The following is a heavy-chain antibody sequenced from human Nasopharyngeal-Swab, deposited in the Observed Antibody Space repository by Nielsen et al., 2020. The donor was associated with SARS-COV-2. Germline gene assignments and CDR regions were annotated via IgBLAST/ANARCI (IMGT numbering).Heavy chain of an antibody. J-gene: IGHJ6*02. D-gene: IGHD3-3*01. CDR2: IRSKAYGGTT. Sequence: WIRQPPGKGLEWVGFIRSKAYGGTTEYAASVKGRFTISRDDSKSIAYLQMNSLKTEDTAVYYCTREPYYDFWSGYYSHYYYYGMDVWGQETTVTVSS. V-gene: IGHV3-49*02. CDR3: TREPYYDFWSGYYSHYYYYGMDV.